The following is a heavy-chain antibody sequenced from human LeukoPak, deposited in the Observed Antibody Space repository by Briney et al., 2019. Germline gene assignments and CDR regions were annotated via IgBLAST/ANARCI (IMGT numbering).Heavy chain of an antibody. Sequence: GRSLRLSCAASGFTFSSYAMHWVRQAPGKGLVWVSRINSDGSSTNYADSVKGRFTISRDNAKNTLYLQMNSLRAEDTAVYYCTREWSTYITGWYYFDYWGQETLVTVSS. CDR1: GFTFSSYA. V-gene: IGHV3-74*01. CDR2: INSDGSST. J-gene: IGHJ4*02. CDR3: TREWSTYITGWYYFDY. D-gene: IGHD6-19*01.